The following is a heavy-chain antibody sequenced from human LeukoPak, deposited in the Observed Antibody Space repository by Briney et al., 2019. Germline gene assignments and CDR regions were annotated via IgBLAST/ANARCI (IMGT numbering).Heavy chain of an antibody. CDR1: GFTFSNYW. D-gene: IGHD5-24*01. CDR3: ARASDPWLQLT. Sequence: GGSLGLSCAASGFTFSNYWMIWVRQAPGKGLEWVGNIKQDGSEKRYADSVRGRFSISRDNAQTSLYLQMNSLRAEDTAVYYCARASDPWLQLTWGQGTLVTVSS. V-gene: IGHV3-7*05. CDR2: IKQDGSEK. J-gene: IGHJ5*02.